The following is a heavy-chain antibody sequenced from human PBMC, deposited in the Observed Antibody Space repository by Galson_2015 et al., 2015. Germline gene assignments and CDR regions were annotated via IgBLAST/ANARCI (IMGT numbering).Heavy chain of an antibody. V-gene: IGHV4-31*03. Sequence: TLSLTCSVSGASIKNSVNLWTWIRQHPGKGLEWIGYVFDSGTAYYNPSLTGRLTISVDTSKNQVPLNLTSVTAADTAIYYCATCGYNYGNSFDIWGQGTIVTVS. CDR1: GASIKNSVNL. CDR2: VFDSGTA. D-gene: IGHD5-24*01. CDR3: ATCGYNYGNSFDI. J-gene: IGHJ3*02.